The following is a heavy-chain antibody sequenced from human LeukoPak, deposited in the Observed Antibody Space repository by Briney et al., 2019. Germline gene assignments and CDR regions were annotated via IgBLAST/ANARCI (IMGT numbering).Heavy chain of an antibody. V-gene: IGHV4-59*01. Sequence: PSETLSLTCTLSGGSISSYYSSWIRHSPGKGLECIGYIHYTGSTNYNPSLKSRDTLSVETPKNQFSLKLKSVTAADTAVYYCARGGYYGSGNDFRFDPWGQGTRVTVSS. CDR1: GGSISSYY. J-gene: IGHJ5*02. CDR3: ARGGYYGSGNDFRFDP. D-gene: IGHD3-10*01. CDR2: IHYTGST.